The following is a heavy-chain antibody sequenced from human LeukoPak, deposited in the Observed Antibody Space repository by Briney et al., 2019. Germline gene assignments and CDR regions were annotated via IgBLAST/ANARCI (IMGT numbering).Heavy chain of an antibody. CDR2: IKQDGSEK. CDR1: AFTFSNYW. J-gene: IGHJ4*02. CDR3: ARITMVRGVSFDY. Sequence: GGSLRLSCAASAFTFSNYWMSWVRQAPGKGLEWVANIKQDGSEKYYVDSVKGRFTISRDNAKNSLYLQMNSLRAEDTAVYYCARITMVRGVSFDYWGQGTLVTVSS. D-gene: IGHD3-10*01. V-gene: IGHV3-7*01.